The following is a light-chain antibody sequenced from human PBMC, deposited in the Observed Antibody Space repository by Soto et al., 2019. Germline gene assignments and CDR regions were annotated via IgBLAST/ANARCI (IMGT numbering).Light chain of an antibody. CDR1: QSVSSN. CDR3: QQYDKWPPSNT. J-gene: IGKJ2*01. V-gene: IGKV3-15*01. CDR2: GAS. Sequence: EIVMTQSPATLSVSPAEGATVSCRASQSVSSNLAWYQQKPGQAPRLLIYGASTRATGIPARFSGSGSGTEFTLTISSLQSEDFAVYYCQQYDKWPPSNTFGQGTKLEIK.